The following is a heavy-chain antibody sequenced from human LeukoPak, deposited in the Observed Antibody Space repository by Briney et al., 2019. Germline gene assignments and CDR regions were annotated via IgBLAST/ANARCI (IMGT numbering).Heavy chain of an antibody. D-gene: IGHD3-10*01. V-gene: IGHV3-21*01. CDR3: ARSHRYYGSGSYYTYFDY. CDR1: GFTFSSYG. CDR2: ISGSCGST. Sequence: GGALRLSCAASGFTFSSYGMIWVRQAPGKGLELVSAISGSCGSTYYADSVKGRFTISRDNAKNSLYLQMNSLRAEDTAVYYCARSHRYYGSGSYYTYFDYWGQGTLVTVSS. J-gene: IGHJ4*02.